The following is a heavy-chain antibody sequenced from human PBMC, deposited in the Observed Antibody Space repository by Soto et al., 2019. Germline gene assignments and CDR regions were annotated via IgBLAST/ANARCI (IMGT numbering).Heavy chain of an antibody. CDR3: AKDGGSFYYYGMDV. Sequence: PGGSLRLSCAASGFTFSSYSMYWVRQAPGKGLEWISEISSRSTTMYYADSVKGRFTISRDNAKNPLYLQMNSLRDEDTAVYYCAKDGGSFYYYGMDVWGQGTTVTVSS. D-gene: IGHD3-10*01. V-gene: IGHV3-48*02. J-gene: IGHJ6*02. CDR2: ISSRSTTM. CDR1: GFTFSSYS.